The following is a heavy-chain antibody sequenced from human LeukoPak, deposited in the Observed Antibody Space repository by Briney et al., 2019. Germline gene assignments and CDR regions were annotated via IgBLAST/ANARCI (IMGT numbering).Heavy chain of an antibody. CDR2: ISYDGSNK. CDR1: GFTFSNYG. CDR3: ARGRDIVVVVAPYGY. J-gene: IGHJ4*02. Sequence: PGGSLRLSCAASGFTFSNYGMHWVRQAPGKGLEWVAVISYDGSNKYYADSVKGRFTISRDNSKNTLYLQMNSLRAEDTAVYYCARGRDIVVVVAPYGYWGQGALVTVSS. D-gene: IGHD2-15*01. V-gene: IGHV3-30*19.